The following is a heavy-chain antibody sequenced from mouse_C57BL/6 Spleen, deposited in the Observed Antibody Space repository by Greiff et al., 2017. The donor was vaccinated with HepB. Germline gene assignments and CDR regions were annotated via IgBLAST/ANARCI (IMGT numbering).Heavy chain of an antibody. Sequence: VQLVESGAELVKPGASVKMSCKASGYTFTTYPIEWMKQNHGKSLEWIGNFHPYNDDTKYNEKFKGKATLTVEKSSSTVYLELSRLTSDDSAVYYCARRGNYYGWYFDVWGTGTTVTVSS. CDR3: ARRGNYYGWYFDV. V-gene: IGHV1-47*01. CDR1: GYTFTTYP. J-gene: IGHJ1*03. D-gene: IGHD1-1*02. CDR2: FHPYNDDT.